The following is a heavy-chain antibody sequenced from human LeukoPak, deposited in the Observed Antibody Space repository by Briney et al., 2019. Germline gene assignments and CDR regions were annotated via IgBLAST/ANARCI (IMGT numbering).Heavy chain of an antibody. V-gene: IGHV1-2*02. CDR3: ARSEGIVGATTGDY. CDR1: GYTFTGYY. CDR2: INPKTGGT. Sequence: ASVKVSCKASGYTFTGYYIHWARQAPGQGLEWVGWINPKTGGTNYAQKFQGRVTMTRDTSISTAYMELSRLRSDDTAVYYCARSEGIVGATTGDYWGQGTLVTVSS. J-gene: IGHJ4*02. D-gene: IGHD1-26*01.